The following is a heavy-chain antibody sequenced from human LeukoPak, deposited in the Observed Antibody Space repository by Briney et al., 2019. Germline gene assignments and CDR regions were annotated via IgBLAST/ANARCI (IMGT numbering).Heavy chain of an antibody. Sequence: ASVKVSCKASGYTFTSYDINWVRQATGQGLEWMGWMNPNSGNTGYAQKFQGRVTITRNTSISTAYMELSSLRSEDTAVYYCARGATNWNAYNWFDPWGQGTLVTVSS. V-gene: IGHV1-8*03. D-gene: IGHD1-1*01. J-gene: IGHJ5*02. CDR1: GYTFTSYD. CDR2: MNPNSGNT. CDR3: ARGATNWNAYNWFDP.